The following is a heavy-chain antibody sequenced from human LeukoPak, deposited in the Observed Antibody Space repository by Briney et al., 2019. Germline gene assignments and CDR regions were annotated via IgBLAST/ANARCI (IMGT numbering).Heavy chain of an antibody. CDR2: ISGSGGST. Sequence: GGSLRLSRAASVFTFTIYAMSGVPDAPGRGREGVSAISGSGGSTYYADSVKGRFTISRDNSKNTLYLQMNSVRAEDTAVYYCAKDLEVLTRWGQGTLVTVSS. J-gene: IGHJ4*02. V-gene: IGHV3-23*01. CDR1: VFTFTIYA. CDR3: AKDLEVLTR. D-gene: IGHD1-1*01.